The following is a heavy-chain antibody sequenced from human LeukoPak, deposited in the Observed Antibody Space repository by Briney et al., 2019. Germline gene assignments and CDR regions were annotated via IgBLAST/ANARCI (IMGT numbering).Heavy chain of an antibody. CDR2: IMGSGGST. D-gene: IGHD6-13*01. CDR3: AKVSASSSWCWNTIFDY. Sequence: GGSLRLSWAASGFTFSSYGMSWVRQAPGKGLEWVSAIMGSGGSTYYADSVKGRFTICRDNSKNTLYLQMNSLRAEDTAVYYCAKVSASSSWCWNTIFDYWGQGTLVTVSS. J-gene: IGHJ4*02. CDR1: GFTFSSYG. V-gene: IGHV3-23*01.